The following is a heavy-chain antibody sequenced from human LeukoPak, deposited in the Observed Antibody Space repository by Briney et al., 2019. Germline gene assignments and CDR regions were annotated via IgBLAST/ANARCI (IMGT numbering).Heavy chain of an antibody. J-gene: IGHJ4*02. Sequence: GGSLRLSCAASGFTFSSYVMSWVRQAPGKGLEWVSAISGSGGSTYYADSVKGRFTISRDNSKNTLYLQMNSLRAEDTAVYYCAKLGRPRYSYGSPYYFDYWGQGTLVTVSS. V-gene: IGHV3-23*01. CDR1: GFTFSSYV. CDR3: AKLGRPRYSYGSPYYFDY. D-gene: IGHD5-18*01. CDR2: ISGSGGST.